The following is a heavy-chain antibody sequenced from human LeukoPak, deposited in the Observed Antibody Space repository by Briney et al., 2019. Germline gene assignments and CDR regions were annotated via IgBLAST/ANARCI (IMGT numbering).Heavy chain of an antibody. J-gene: IGHJ6*03. Sequence: ASVKVSCKASGYTFTGYYIHWVRQAPGQGFECMGWINPNSGGTNHAQKFQGRVTMTRDTSISTAYMELSRLRSDDTAVYYCARDLYQWLPSTRPRDYYYYMDVWGEGTTVTVSS. CDR2: INPNSGGT. V-gene: IGHV1-2*02. CDR3: ARDLYQWLPSTRPRDYYYYMDV. D-gene: IGHD6-19*01. CDR1: GYTFTGYY.